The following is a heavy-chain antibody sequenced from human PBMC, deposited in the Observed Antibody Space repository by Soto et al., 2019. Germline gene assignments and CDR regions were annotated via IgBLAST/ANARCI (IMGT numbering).Heavy chain of an antibody. J-gene: IGHJ4*02. CDR2: ISGTGGST. Sequence: EVQVLDSGGGLVQPGGSLRLSCAASGFTFNNYAMNWVRQAPGKGLEWVATISGTGGSTYYADSVKGRFTISRDNSKNTLYLQMNSLRVEDTAVSYCAKDRLGGNFDYWGQGTQVTVSS. V-gene: IGHV3-23*01. CDR3: AKDRLGGNFDY. CDR1: GFTFNNYA.